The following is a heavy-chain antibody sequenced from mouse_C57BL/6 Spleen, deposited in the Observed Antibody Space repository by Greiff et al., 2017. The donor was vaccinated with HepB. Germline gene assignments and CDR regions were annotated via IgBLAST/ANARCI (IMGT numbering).Heavy chain of an antibody. V-gene: IGHV1-4*01. CDR1: GYTFTSYT. Sequence: QVHVKQSGAELARPGASVKMSCKASGYTFTSYTMHWVKQRPGQGLEWIGYINPSSGYTKYNQKFKDKATLTADKSSSTAYMQLSSLTSEDSAVYYCAREMIYYYGYWGQGTTLTVSS. CDR2: INPSSGYT. J-gene: IGHJ2*01. D-gene: IGHD1-1*01. CDR3: AREMIYYYGY.